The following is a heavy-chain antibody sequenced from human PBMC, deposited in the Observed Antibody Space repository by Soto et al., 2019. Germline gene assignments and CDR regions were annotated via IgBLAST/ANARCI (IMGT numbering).Heavy chain of an antibody. J-gene: IGHJ5*02. D-gene: IGHD3-10*01. V-gene: IGHV3-33*01. CDR3: ARNSITMVRGRSWFDP. Sequence: PGGSLRLSCAASGFTFSSYGMHWVRQAPGKGLEWVAVIWYDGSNKYYADSVKGRFTISRDNSKNTLYLQMNSLRAEDTAVYYCARNSITMVRGRSWFDPWGQGTLVTVSS. CDR1: GFTFSSYG. CDR2: IWYDGSNK.